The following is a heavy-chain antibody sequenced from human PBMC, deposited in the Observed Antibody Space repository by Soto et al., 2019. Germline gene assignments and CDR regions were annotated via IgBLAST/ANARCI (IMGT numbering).Heavy chain of an antibody. V-gene: IGHV1-18*01. CDR2: ISAYNGNT. Sequence: QVQLVQSGAEVKKPGASVKVSYRASGYTFTNNSISWVRQAPGQGLEWMGWISAYNGNTKYAQKLQGRVTMTTDTSTSTAYMELRSMRSDDTAVYYCAREPNYFDYWGQGTLVTVSS. CDR3: AREPNYFDY. J-gene: IGHJ4*02. CDR1: GYTFTNNS.